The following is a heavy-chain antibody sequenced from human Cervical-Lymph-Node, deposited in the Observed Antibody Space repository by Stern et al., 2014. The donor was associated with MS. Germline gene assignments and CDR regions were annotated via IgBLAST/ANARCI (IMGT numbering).Heavy chain of an antibody. Sequence: QLQLQESGTGLVKPSETLSLTCTVSGGSVSSGSYYWSWIRQPPGKGLEWIGYIYYSGSTNYNPSLKSRVTISVDTSKNQFSLKLSSVTAADTAVYYCASDSSGYYLSFDYWGQGTLVTVSS. J-gene: IGHJ4*02. D-gene: IGHD3-22*01. CDR2: IYYSGST. CDR1: GGSVSSGSYY. V-gene: IGHV4-61*01. CDR3: ASDSSGYYLSFDY.